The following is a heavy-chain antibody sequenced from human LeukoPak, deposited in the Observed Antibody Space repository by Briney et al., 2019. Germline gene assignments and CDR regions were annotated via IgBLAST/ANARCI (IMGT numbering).Heavy chain of an antibody. D-gene: IGHD6-13*01. CDR3: AKDPVPYSSSWYVGWFDP. CDR2: IKQDGSEK. Sequence: PGGSLRLSCVASGFTFSNYWMSWVRQAPGKGLEWVANIKQDGSEKYYVDSVKGRFTISRDNAKNSLYLQMNSLRAEDTAVYYCAKDPVPYSSSWYVGWFDPWGQGTLVTVSS. J-gene: IGHJ5*02. CDR1: GFTFSNYW. V-gene: IGHV3-7*01.